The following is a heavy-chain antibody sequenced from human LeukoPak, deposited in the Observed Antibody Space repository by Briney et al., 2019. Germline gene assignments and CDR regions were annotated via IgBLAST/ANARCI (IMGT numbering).Heavy chain of an antibody. CDR1: GFTFSNYA. CDR3: AKARYYDSSGPFDY. D-gene: IGHD3-22*01. V-gene: IGHV3-23*01. CDR2: ISGSGTNT. J-gene: IGHJ4*02. Sequence: GGSLRLSCAASGFTFSNYAMHWVRQAPGKGLEWVSSISGSGTNTYYADSVKGRFTISRDKSKNTLDLQMNSLRAEDTAVYYCAKARYYDSSGPFDYWGQGTLVTVSS.